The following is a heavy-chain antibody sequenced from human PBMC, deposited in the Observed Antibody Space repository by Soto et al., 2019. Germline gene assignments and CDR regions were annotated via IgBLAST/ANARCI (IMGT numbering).Heavy chain of an antibody. CDR2: MTASTGST. V-gene: IGHV3-23*01. CDR1: VFTFTNYG. J-gene: IGHJ6*02. CDR3: EKGKSRSNYFYSGMDV. Sequence: EVQLLESGGDLVQPGGSLRLSCAASVFTFTNYGMSCVRQAPGKGLEWVSGMTASTGSTYYADSVKGRYAISRDSSKKPQYLQMSSLSSEDTRRYYCEKGKSRSNYFYSGMDVWGQG. D-gene: IGHD3-10*01.